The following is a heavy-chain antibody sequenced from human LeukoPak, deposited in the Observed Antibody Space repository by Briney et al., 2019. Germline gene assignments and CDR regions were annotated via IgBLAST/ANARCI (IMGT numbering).Heavy chain of an antibody. CDR3: AKDVPPTYCMDV. CDR2: ISYDGSNK. CDR1: GFTFSSYG. Sequence: GGSLRLSCAASGFTFSSYGMHWVRQAPGKGLEWVAVISYDGSNKYYADSVKGRFTISRDNSKNTLYLQMNSLRAEDTAVYYCAKDVPPTYCMDVWGKGTTVTVSS. V-gene: IGHV3-30*18. J-gene: IGHJ6*03.